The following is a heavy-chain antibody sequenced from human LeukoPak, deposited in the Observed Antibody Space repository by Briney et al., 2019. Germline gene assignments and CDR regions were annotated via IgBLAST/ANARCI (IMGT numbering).Heavy chain of an antibody. CDR2: INEDGSST. J-gene: IGHJ1*01. D-gene: IGHD1-26*01. CDR1: GPTFSRYW. V-gene: IGHV3-74*01. Sequence: GGSLRLSWPVAGPTFSRYWMHWVRQLAGKGLVWVSRINEDGSSTSYAESGRDRFTISRHNAKHTLYRQMNRLRGKEPAANYCTTDADGARYCWGQGTMVSLCS. CDR3: TTDADGARYC.